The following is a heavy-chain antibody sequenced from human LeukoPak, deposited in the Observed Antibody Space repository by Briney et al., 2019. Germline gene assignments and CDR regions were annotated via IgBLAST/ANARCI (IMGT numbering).Heavy chain of an antibody. CDR2: ISSSSSTI. CDR1: GFTFSSYS. J-gene: IGHJ4*02. V-gene: IGHV3-48*02. Sequence: GGSLRLPCVASGFTFSSYSMNWVRQAPGKGLEWVSYISSSSSTIYYADSVKGRFTISRDNAKNSLSLQMNSLRDEDTAVYYCARGALDFDYWGQGTLVTVSS. CDR3: ARGALDFDY.